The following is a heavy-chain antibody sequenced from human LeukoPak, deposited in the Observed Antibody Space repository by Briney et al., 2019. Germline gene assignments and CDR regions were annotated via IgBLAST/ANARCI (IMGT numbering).Heavy chain of an antibody. V-gene: IGHV1-18*01. J-gene: IGHJ4*02. Sequence: AXVKVSCKASGYTFTSYGISWVRQAPGQGLEWMGWISAYNGNTNYAQKLQGRVTMTTDTSTRTAYMELRSLRSDDTAVYYCARDRVRYCSSTSCPSFDFDYWGQGTLVTVSS. CDR2: ISAYNGNT. D-gene: IGHD2-2*01. CDR3: ARDRVRYCSSTSCPSFDFDY. CDR1: GYTFTSYG.